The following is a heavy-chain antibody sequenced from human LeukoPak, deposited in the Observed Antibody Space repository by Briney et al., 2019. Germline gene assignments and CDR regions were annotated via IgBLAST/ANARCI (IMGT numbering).Heavy chain of an antibody. CDR1: GFSFRSYA. CDR3: ARDAGGSPVWYYFDY. V-gene: IGHV3-30*04. CDR2: ISYDGNNK. D-gene: IGHD1-26*01. J-gene: IGHJ4*02. Sequence: GGSLRLSCAASGFSFRSYAMHWVRQAPGKGLEWVAIISYDGNNKYYADSVKGRFTISRDNSKNTLYLQMNSLRAEDSAVYYCARDAGGSPVWYYFDYWGQGTLVTVSS.